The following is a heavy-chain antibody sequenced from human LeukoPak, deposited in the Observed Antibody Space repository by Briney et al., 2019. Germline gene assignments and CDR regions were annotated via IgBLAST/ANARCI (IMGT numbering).Heavy chain of an antibody. Sequence: ASVKVSCKASGYTFTSYDINWVRQATGQGLEWMGWMNPNSGNTGYAQKFQGRVTMTRNTSISTAYMELSSLRSEDTAVYYCARWAAMVNRFDPWGQGTLVTVSS. J-gene: IGHJ5*02. CDR2: MNPNSGNT. CDR1: GYTFTSYD. V-gene: IGHV1-8*01. CDR3: ARWAAMVNRFDP. D-gene: IGHD5-18*01.